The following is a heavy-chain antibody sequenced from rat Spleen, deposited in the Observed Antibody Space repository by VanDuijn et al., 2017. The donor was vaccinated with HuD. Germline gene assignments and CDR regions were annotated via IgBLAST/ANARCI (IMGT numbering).Heavy chain of an antibody. CDR1: GSSIPSSSR. CDR3: ARGYYDGYYHLY. CDR2: IDRTGSA. V-gene: IGHV3-3*01. D-gene: IGHD1-12*03. Sequence: EVQLQESGPGLVQPSQSLSLTCSLTGSSIPSSSRWNWIRKFPGNKLEWMGYIDRTGSAHYNPSLKSRISITRDTSKNRFFLRVNSVTTEDTATYHCARGYYDGYYHLYWGQGVMVTVSS. J-gene: IGHJ2*01.